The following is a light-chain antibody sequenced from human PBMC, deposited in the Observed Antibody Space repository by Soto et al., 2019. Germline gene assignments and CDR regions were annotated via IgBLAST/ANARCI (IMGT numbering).Light chain of an antibody. J-gene: IGLJ1*01. Sequence: QSVLTQPASVSGSPGQSITISCTGTSSVVGSYNLVSWYQQHAGKAPKLMIYEGSKRPSGVSNRFTGSKSGNTASLTISGLQAEDEADYYCCSYAGSSTFVFGTRTKVTVL. CDR1: SSVVGSYNL. CDR2: EGS. V-gene: IGLV2-23*01. CDR3: CSYAGSSTFV.